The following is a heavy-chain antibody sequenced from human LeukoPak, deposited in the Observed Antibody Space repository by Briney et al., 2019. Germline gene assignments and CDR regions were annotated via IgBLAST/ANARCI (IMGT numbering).Heavy chain of an antibody. D-gene: IGHD6-13*01. CDR1: GYTFTGYY. Sequence: ASVKVSCKASGYTFTGYYMHWVRQAPGQGLEWMGWINPNSGGTNYAQKFQGRVTMTRDTSISTAYMELSRLRSDDTAVYYCGRAAAGTVYFDYWGQGTLVTVSS. J-gene: IGHJ4*02. CDR2: INPNSGGT. CDR3: GRAAAGTVYFDY. V-gene: IGHV1-2*02.